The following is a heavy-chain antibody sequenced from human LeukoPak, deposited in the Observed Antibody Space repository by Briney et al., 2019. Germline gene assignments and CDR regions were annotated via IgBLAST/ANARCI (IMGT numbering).Heavy chain of an antibody. V-gene: IGHV3-30*02. D-gene: IGHD6-19*01. CDR3: AKDAIAVAGRGSFGY. CDR1: GFTFSSYG. CDR2: IRYDGSNK. J-gene: IGHJ4*02. Sequence: PGGSLRLSCAASGFTFSSYGMHWVRQAPGKGLEWVAFIRYDGSNKYSADSVKGRFTISRYNSKNTLYLQMDSLRAEDTAVYYCAKDAIAVAGRGSFGYWGQGTLVTVSS.